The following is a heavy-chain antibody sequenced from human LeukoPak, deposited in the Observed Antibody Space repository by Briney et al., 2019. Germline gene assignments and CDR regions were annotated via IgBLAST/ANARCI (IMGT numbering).Heavy chain of an antibody. CDR3: ARDEGSPGALDH. V-gene: IGHV4-59*11. J-gene: IGHJ4*02. CDR2: AYFNGIT. Sequence: PSATLSLTCTVSGVSITSHFWSWIRQSPGQGLEWIGYAYFNGITNYNPSLKSRVTISVDTSKNQFSLRLSSVTAADTAVYYCARDEGSPGALDHWGQGTLVTFSS. D-gene: IGHD3-10*01. CDR1: GVSITSHF.